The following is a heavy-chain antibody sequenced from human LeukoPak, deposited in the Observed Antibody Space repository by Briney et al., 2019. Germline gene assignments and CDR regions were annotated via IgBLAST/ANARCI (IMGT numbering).Heavy chain of an antibody. D-gene: IGHD1-26*01. V-gene: IGHV4-30-2*01. CDR3: ARELPGSVGAIDS. CDR2: IYHSGGT. Sequence: PSETLSLTCAVSGGSISSGGYSWSWIRQPPGKGLEWIGYIYHSGGTYYNPSLKSRVTISVDRSKNRFSLKLTPVTAADTAVYYCARELPGSVGAIDSWGQGTLVTVSS. CDR1: GGSISSGGYS. J-gene: IGHJ5*01.